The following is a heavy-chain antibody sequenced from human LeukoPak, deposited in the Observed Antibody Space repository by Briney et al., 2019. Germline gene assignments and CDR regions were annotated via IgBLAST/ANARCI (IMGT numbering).Heavy chain of an antibody. Sequence: PSETLSLTCSLSGRFLCHYYWSWLRQPPGKGLEWIGYVYYTGSTNYNPSLKSRVTMFEDKSKNQFSLRLYSVTVADTALFYCARHFACSSSSYFDYWGQGSLVTVSS. D-gene: IGHD6-6*01. V-gene: IGHV4-59*08. CDR3: ARHFACSSSSYFDY. J-gene: IGHJ4*02. CDR1: GRFLCHYY. CDR2: VYYTGST.